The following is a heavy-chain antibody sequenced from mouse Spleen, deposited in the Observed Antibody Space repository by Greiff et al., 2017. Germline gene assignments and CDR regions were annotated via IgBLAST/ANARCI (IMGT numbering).Heavy chain of an antibody. CDR3: TRRITTLVADY. CDR1: GFTFSNYW. J-gene: IGHJ2*01. D-gene: IGHD1-1*01. Sequence: EVHLVESGGGLVQPGGSMKLSCVASGFTFSNYWMNWVRQSPEKGLEWVAEIRLKSNNYATHYAESVKGRFTISRDDSKSSVYLQMNNLRAEDTGIYYCTRRITTLVADYWGQGTTLTVSS. CDR2: IRLKSNNYAT. V-gene: IGHV6-6*02.